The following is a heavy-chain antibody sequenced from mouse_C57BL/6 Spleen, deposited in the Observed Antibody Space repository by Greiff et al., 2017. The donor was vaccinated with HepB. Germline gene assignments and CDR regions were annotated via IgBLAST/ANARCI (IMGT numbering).Heavy chain of an antibody. CDR1: GYTFTSYW. Sequence: QVQLKESGAELAKPGASVKLSCKASGYTFTSYWMHWVKQRPGQGLEWIGYINPWSGYTKYNQKFKDKATLTADKSSSTAYMQLSSLTYEDSAVYYCARGGYSYYYAMDDWGQGTSVTVSS. V-gene: IGHV1-7*01. CDR3: ARGGYSYYYAMDD. D-gene: IGHD2-3*01. J-gene: IGHJ4*01. CDR2: INPWSGYT.